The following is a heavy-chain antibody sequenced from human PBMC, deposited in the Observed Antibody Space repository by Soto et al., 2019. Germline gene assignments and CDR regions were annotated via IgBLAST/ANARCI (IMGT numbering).Heavy chain of an antibody. CDR1: GFTFSSYG. CDR2: IWYDGSNK. D-gene: IGHD3-3*01. Sequence: QVQLVESGGGVVQPGRSLRLSCAASGFTFSSYGMHWVRQAPGKGLEWVAVIWYDGSNKYYADSVKGRFTISRDNSKNTLYLQMNSLRAEDTAVYYCARDRSDFWSGRDGIDVWGQGTTVTVSS. CDR3: ARDRSDFWSGRDGIDV. V-gene: IGHV3-33*01. J-gene: IGHJ6*02.